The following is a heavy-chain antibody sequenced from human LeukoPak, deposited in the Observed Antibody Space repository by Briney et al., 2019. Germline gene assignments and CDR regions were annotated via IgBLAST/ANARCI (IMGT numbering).Heavy chain of an antibody. J-gene: IGHJ3*02. D-gene: IGHD3-9*01. Sequence: SETLSLTCTVSGGSISSSSYYWGWIRQPPGKGLEWIGSIYYSGSTYYNPSLKSRDAISVDTSKNQISLKLSSVTAADTAVYYCAEGRYFDWLDDAFDIWGQGTMVTVSS. CDR2: IYYSGST. V-gene: IGHV4-39*01. CDR1: GGSISSSSYY. CDR3: AEGRYFDWLDDAFDI.